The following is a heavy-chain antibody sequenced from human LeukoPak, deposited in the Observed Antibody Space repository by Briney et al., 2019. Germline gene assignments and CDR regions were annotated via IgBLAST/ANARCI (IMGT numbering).Heavy chain of an antibody. CDR1: GFTFNSYE. CDR2: IKEDGSEK. J-gene: IGHJ4*02. D-gene: IGHD3-10*01. V-gene: IGHV3-7*01. CDR3: ARDMGLFY. Sequence: GGSLRLSCATSGFTFNSYEMNWVRQAPGKGLEWVANIKEDGSEKYYVDSVKGRFTISRDNAKNSLYLQMNSLRAEDTAVYYCARDMGLFYWGQGTLVTVSS.